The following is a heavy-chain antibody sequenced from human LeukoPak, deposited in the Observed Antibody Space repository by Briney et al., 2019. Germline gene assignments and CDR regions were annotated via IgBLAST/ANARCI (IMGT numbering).Heavy chain of an antibody. CDR1: GYTFTSYY. J-gene: IGHJ4*02. Sequence: GASVKVSCKASGYTFTSYYMHWVRQAPGQGLEWMGIINPSGGSTSYAQKFQGRVTMTRDTSTSTVYMELSSLKSENTAVYYCARDIGGELRDYWGQGTLVTVSS. CDR3: ARDIGGELRDY. V-gene: IGHV1-46*01. D-gene: IGHD1-7*01. CDR2: INPSGGST.